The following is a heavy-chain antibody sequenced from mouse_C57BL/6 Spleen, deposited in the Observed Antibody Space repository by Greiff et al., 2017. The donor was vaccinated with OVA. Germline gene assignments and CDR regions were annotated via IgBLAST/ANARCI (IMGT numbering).Heavy chain of an antibody. D-gene: IGHD6-5*01. CDR3: ARSLPGFAY. Sequence: EVKLMESGPGLVKPSQSLSLTCSVTGYSITSGYYWNWIRQFPGNKLEWMGYISYDGSNNYNPSLKNRISITRDTSKNQFFLKLNSVTTEDTATYYCARSLPGFAYWGQGTLVTVSA. CDR2: ISYDGSN. J-gene: IGHJ3*01. V-gene: IGHV3-6*01. CDR1: GYSITSGYY.